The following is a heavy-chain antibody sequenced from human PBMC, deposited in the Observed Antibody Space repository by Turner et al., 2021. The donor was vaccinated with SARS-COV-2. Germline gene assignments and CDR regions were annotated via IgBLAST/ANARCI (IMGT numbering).Heavy chain of an antibody. Sequence: QVQLQQWGAGLLTPSETLSITCGVYGGSFSGYYWSGIRQPPGKGLEWIGEIYHSGSTNYNPSLKSRVTISVDTSKNQFSLKLSSVTAADPAVYYCARSWGGILTGYSFDPWGQGTLVTVSS. J-gene: IGHJ5*02. D-gene: IGHD3-9*01. CDR2: IYHSGST. CDR1: GGSFSGYY. CDR3: ARSWGGILTGYSFDP. V-gene: IGHV4-34*01.